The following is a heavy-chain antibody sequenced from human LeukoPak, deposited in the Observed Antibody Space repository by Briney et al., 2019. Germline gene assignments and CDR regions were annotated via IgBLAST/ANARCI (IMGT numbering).Heavy chain of an antibody. Sequence: SETLSLTCTVSGGSISTYYWNWIRQPPGKGLEWIGYIYYTGSANYNPSLKSRVTISVDTSKNQFSLKLSSVTAADTAVYYCGRSGGYSSSWSLWGQGTLVTVSS. CDR3: GRSGGYSSSWSL. D-gene: IGHD6-13*01. CDR1: GGSISTYY. V-gene: IGHV4-59*01. J-gene: IGHJ4*02. CDR2: IYYTGSA.